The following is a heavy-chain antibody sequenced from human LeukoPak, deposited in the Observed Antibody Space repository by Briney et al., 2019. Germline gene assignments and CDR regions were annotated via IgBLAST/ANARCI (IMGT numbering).Heavy chain of an antibody. V-gene: IGHV4-39*07. CDR3: ARGVFGYSSS. CDR1: GGSISSSSYY. Sequence: SETLSLTCTVSGGSISSSSYYWGWICQPPGKGLEWIGTIYYSGSTYYNPSLKSRVTISVDTSKNQFSLKLSSVTAADTAVYYCARGVFGYSSSWGQGTLVTVSS. D-gene: IGHD6-13*01. CDR2: IYYSGST. J-gene: IGHJ4*02.